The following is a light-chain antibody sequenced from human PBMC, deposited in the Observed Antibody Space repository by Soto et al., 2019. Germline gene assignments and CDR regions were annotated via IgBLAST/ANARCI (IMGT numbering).Light chain of an antibody. CDR1: QNIDNK. J-gene: IGKJ1*01. V-gene: IGKV3-15*01. CDR2: DAS. CDR3: QQFHYWWT. Sequence: EIVLTQSPATLSSSPGERATLSCRASQNIDNKLVWYQQKPGQVPRLLIYDASTRATGIPARFSGSGSGTEFTLTISSLQSEDFAFYYCQQFHYWWTFGQGTKVDIK.